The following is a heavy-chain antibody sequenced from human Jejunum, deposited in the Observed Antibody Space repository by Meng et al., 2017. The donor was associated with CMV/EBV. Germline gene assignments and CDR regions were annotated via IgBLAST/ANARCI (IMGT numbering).Heavy chain of an antibody. CDR2: VYYSGSA. J-gene: IGHJ4*02. D-gene: IGHD1-1*01. V-gene: IGHV4-59*11. Sequence: SGDSIRGHYWGWIRQPPGKGLEWMGYVYYSGSATYSPSLKSRVTISVDMSKNQVSLNLRAVTAADTAMYFCARGLGHASNNSHDYWGQGTLGTVSS. CDR3: ARGLGHASNNSHDY. CDR1: GDSIRGHY.